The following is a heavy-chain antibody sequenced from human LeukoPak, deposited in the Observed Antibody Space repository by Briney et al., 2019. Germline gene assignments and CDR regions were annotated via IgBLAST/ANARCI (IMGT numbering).Heavy chain of an antibody. CDR2: IYYSGST. CDR3: AREERDGYNSYYYGMDV. Sequence: SETLSLTCTVSGGSISSYYWSWIRQPPGEGLEWIGYIYYSGSTNYNPSLKSRVTISVDTSKNQFSLKLSSVTAADTAVYYCAREERDGYNSYYYGMDVWGQGTTVTVSS. D-gene: IGHD5-24*01. J-gene: IGHJ6*02. V-gene: IGHV4-59*01. CDR1: GGSISSYY.